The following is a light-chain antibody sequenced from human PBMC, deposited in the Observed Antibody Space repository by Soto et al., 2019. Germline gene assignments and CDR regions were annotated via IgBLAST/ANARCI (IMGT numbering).Light chain of an antibody. CDR2: AAS. Sequence: DIQMTQSPSSLSASVGDRVTIACRASQSISTYLNWYQLKPGKAPKLLIYAASTLQSGVPSRFSGSGSGTDFPLSINSLQPEDFATYYCQQSYSLPRTFGGGTKVEIK. CDR1: QSISTY. V-gene: IGKV1-39*01. J-gene: IGKJ4*01. CDR3: QQSYSLPRT.